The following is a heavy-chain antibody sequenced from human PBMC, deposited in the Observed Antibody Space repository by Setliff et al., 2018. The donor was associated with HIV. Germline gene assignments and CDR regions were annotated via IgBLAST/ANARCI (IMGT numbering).Heavy chain of an antibody. CDR3: ARAANYYDSSGYWAPPRYFDY. CDR1: GGSISSSIYY. V-gene: IGHV4-39*01. J-gene: IGHJ4*02. Sequence: SETLSLTCTVSGGSISSSIYYWGWIRQPPGKGLEWIGFIYYSGSTYYYGGSTYYNPSLKSRVTISVDTSKNQFSLKLSSVTAADTAVYYCARAANYYDSSGYWAPPRYFDYWGRGTLVTVSS. CDR2: IYYSGSTYYYGGST. D-gene: IGHD3-22*01.